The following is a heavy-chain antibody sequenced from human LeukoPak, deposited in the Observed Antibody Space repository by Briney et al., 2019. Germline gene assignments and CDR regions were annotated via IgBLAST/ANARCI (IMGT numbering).Heavy chain of an antibody. D-gene: IGHD3-22*01. CDR1: GFTFSSHC. V-gene: IGHV3-30*02. CDR2: IRYDGSNK. J-gene: IGHJ3*02. Sequence: QTGGSLRLSCAASGFTFSSHCMHSVRQAPGNGLKWVAFIRYDGSNKYYADSVKGRFTISRDNSKNTLYLKMNSMRAEDTAVYYCAKSLYTYYYDSIAFDIWGQGTMVTVSS. CDR3: AKSLYTYYYDSIAFDI.